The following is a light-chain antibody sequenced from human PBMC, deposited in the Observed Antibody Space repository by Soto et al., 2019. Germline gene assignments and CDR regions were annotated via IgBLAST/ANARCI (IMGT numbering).Light chain of an antibody. CDR3: QQSYSSWT. Sequence: DIQMTHFPSSLSASVRDRVTITCRASQSIGSHLNWFQQKPGKAPNLLIYAASNLHSGVPSRFSGSGSGTDFTLTISSLQPEDFATFYCQQSYSSWTFGQGTKVDIK. V-gene: IGKV1-39*01. J-gene: IGKJ1*01. CDR2: AAS. CDR1: QSIGSH.